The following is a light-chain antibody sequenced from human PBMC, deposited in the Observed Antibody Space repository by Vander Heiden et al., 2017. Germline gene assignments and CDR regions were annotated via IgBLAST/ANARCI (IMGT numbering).Light chain of an antibody. V-gene: IGKV1-39*01. Sequence: DIQTPQPPSSLSASVGDRVTITCRASQSISSYLNWYQQKPGKAPKLLIYAASSLQSGVPSRFSGSGSGTDFTLTISSLQPEDFATYYCQQSYSTPLTFGGGTHVEIK. CDR3: QQSYSTPLT. CDR1: QSISSY. CDR2: AAS. J-gene: IGKJ4*01.